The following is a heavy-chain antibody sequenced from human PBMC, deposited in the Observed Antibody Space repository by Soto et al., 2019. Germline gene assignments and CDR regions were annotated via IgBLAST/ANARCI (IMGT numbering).Heavy chain of an antibody. Sequence: PGGSLRLSCEGSGFTFNDYYMTWIRQAPGKGLEWVAYINTLSTAIYYADSVKGRSTISRDNAKNSLYLQMNGLRAEDTATYYCARRLQWQLRPLDSWGRGTLVPVSS. CDR3: ARRLQWQLRPLDS. CDR1: GFTFNDYY. CDR2: INTLSTAI. V-gene: IGHV3-11*01. D-gene: IGHD6-19*01. J-gene: IGHJ4*02.